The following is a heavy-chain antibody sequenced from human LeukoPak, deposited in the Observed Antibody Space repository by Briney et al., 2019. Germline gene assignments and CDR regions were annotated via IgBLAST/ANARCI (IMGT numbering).Heavy chain of an antibody. CDR3: ARETEHYYYYMDV. Sequence: SETLSLTCSVSGGSISNYYWSWIRQPAGKGLEWIGRIYTSGSTNYNPSLKSRVTISVDTSKNQFSLKLSSVTAADTAVYYCARETEHYYYYMDVWGKGTTVTISS. CDR2: IYTSGST. D-gene: IGHD1-1*01. J-gene: IGHJ6*03. V-gene: IGHV4-4*07. CDR1: GGSISNYY.